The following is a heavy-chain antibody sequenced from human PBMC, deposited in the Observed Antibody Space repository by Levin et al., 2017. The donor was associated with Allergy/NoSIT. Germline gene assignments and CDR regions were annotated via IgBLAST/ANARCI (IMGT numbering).Heavy chain of an antibody. CDR3: VRKYSISWYTLDY. Sequence: GESLKISCSASGFIFSTYAMHWVRQAPGKGLQYVSGISSNGASTYYADSVKGRFTISRDNSKNTLFLQMSSLRAEDTAVYYCVRKYSISWYTLDYWGQGTLVTVSS. D-gene: IGHD6-13*01. CDR1: GFIFSTYA. CDR2: ISSNGAST. J-gene: IGHJ4*02. V-gene: IGHV3-64D*06.